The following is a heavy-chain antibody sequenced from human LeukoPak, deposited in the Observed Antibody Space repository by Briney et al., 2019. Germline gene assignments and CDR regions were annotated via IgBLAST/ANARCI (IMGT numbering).Heavy chain of an antibody. Sequence: SETLSLTCTVSGYSISSGYYWGWIRQPPGKGLERIGTIYHSGSTYYNPSLKSRVTISVDTSKNQFSLKLSSVTAADTAVYYCARGATSGSGYLDDAFDIWGQGTMVTVSS. CDR1: GYSISSGYY. CDR3: ARGATSGSGYLDDAFDI. J-gene: IGHJ3*02. CDR2: IYHSGST. D-gene: IGHD3-22*01. V-gene: IGHV4-38-2*02.